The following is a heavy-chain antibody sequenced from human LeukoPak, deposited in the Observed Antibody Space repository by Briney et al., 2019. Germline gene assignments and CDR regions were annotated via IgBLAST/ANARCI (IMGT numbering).Heavy chain of an antibody. J-gene: IGHJ4*02. CDR2: ITSNSDYP. CDR1: GFNFRTHT. V-gene: IGHV3-21*01. CDR3: ARDRENREGFCSGGTCSPPDY. Sequence: GGSLRLSCVGSGFNFRTHTMNWVRQAPGKALEWLSSITSNSDYPYYAVSTKDRFTISRNNGKSTLYLQMKRLTAEDTAVYYCARDRENREGFCSGGTCSPPDYWGPGTLAVVSS. D-gene: IGHD2-8*02.